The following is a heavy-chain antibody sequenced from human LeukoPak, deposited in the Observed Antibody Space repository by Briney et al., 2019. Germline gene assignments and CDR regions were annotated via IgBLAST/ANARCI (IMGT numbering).Heavy chain of an antibody. CDR3: AKSGWFGELFSRGIDY. CDR1: GFTFSNYN. J-gene: IGHJ4*02. CDR2: ISSSSSYI. Sequence: GGSLRLSCAASGFTFSNYNMNWVRQAPGKGLEWVSSISSSSSYIYYADSVKGRFTISRDNAKNSLYLQMDSLRAEDTAVYYCAKSGWFGELFSRGIDYWGQGTLVTVSS. V-gene: IGHV3-21*04. D-gene: IGHD3-10*01.